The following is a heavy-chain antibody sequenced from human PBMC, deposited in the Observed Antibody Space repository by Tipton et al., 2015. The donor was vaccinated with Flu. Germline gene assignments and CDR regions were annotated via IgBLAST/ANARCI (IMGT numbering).Heavy chain of an antibody. CDR2: IYYSGST. J-gene: IGHJ1*01. Sequence: TLSLTCTVSGGSISSSAYYWGWIRQTPGKGLEWIGNIYYSGSTFYNPSLKSRVTISLDKSTNQFSLRLSSVTAADSAIYYCALDVFGSSWYGDLGQRSLVTVPS. V-gene: IGHV4-39*07. CDR1: GGSISSSAYY. D-gene: IGHD6-13*01. CDR3: ALDVFGSSWYGD.